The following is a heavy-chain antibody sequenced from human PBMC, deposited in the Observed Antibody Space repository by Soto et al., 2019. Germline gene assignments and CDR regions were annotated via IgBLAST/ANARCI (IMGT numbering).Heavy chain of an antibody. CDR2: ISAYNGDT. J-gene: IGHJ5*02. CDR1: GYTFTSYG. Sequence: ASVKVSCKASGYTFTSYGISWVRQAPGQGLEWMGWISAYNGDTNYAQKLQGRVTMTTDTSTSTAYMELRSLRSDDTAVYYCARVKGSGYHNWFDPWGQGTLVTVAS. V-gene: IGHV1-18*01. CDR3: ARVKGSGYHNWFDP. D-gene: IGHD3-22*01.